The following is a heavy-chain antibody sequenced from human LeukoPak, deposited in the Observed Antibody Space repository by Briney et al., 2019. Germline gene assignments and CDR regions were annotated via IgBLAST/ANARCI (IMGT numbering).Heavy chain of an antibody. CDR3: AKSKEVGAVNRGLFDY. CDR2: ISDNGDTT. D-gene: IGHD1-26*01. Sequence: GGSLRLSCAASGFTFSSYAMSWARQPPGKGLQWVSSISDNGDTTFYADFMRGRFIISRDNSKNTVYLQMNSLGAEDTAVYYCAKSKEVGAVNRGLFDYWGQGALVAVSS. J-gene: IGHJ4*02. CDR1: GFTFSSYA. V-gene: IGHV3-23*01.